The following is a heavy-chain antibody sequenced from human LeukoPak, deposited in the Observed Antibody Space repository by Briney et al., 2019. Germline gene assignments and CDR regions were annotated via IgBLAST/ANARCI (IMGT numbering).Heavy chain of an antibody. CDR3: AKDRRVATMQDYFDY. V-gene: IGHV3-23*01. CDR2: ISGSGGST. J-gene: IGHJ4*02. Sequence: GGSLRLSCAASGFTFSSYAMSWVRQAPGKGLEWVSAISGSGGSTYYADSVKGWFTISRDNSKNTLYLQMNSLRAEDTAVYYCAKDRRVATMQDYFDYWGQGTLVTVSS. D-gene: IGHD5-12*01. CDR1: GFTFSSYA.